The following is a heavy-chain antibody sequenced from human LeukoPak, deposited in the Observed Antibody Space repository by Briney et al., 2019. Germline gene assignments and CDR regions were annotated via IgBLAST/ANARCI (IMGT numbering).Heavy chain of an antibody. CDR3: ARDRITSD. Sequence: SETLSLTCTVSGGSISSYYWSWIRQPPGKGLEWIGYIYYSGSTNYNPSLKSRVTISVDTSKNQFSLKLSSVTAADTAVYYCARDRITSDWGQGTLVTVSS. V-gene: IGHV4-59*12. J-gene: IGHJ4*02. CDR2: IYYSGST. CDR1: GGSISSYY. D-gene: IGHD3-16*01.